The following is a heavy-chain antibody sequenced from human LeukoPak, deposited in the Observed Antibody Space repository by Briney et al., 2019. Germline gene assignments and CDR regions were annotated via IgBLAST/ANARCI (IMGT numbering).Heavy chain of an antibody. J-gene: IGHJ6*02. CDR3: ARGGYSYGSPNYYYYGMDV. D-gene: IGHD5-18*01. CDR1: GFTFNRCW. CDR2: INPDGRDT. Sequence: SGGSLRLSCVVSGFTFNRCWMSWVRQAPGKGLEWVAHINPDGRDTYYVDSVKGRFTISRDNAQNSMYLQMNSLRAEDTAVYYCARGGYSYGSPNYYYYGMDVWGQGTTVTVSS. V-gene: IGHV3-7*01.